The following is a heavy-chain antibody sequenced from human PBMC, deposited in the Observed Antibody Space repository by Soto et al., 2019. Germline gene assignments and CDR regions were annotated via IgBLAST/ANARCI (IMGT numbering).Heavy chain of an antibody. CDR1: GDSISSYY. D-gene: IGHD6-13*01. Sequence: QVQLQESGPGLVKPSETLSLTCTVSGDSISSYYWSWLRQPAGKGMEWIGRIQTTENTNYNPSLRSRVTMSVDTSNNQFSLKLTSLTAADTAVYYCARALTSAAGLYFDYWGQGTLVTVSS. CDR2: IQTTENT. V-gene: IGHV4-4*07. CDR3: ARALTSAAGLYFDY. J-gene: IGHJ4*02.